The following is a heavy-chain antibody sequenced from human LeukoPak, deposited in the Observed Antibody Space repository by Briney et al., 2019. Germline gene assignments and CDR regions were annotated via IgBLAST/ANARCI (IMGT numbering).Heavy chain of an antibody. J-gene: IGHJ4*02. V-gene: IGHV3-23*01. CDR2: ISNSGGTT. CDR1: GFTFSSYA. Sequence: GGSLRPSCAASGFTFSSYAMSWVRQAPGKGLELVSTISNSGGTTYYADSVKGRFTISRDDSENTLYLQMNSLRAEDKAVYYCAKATGYLLWGKGTLVTVSS. CDR3: AKATGYLL. D-gene: IGHD1-14*01.